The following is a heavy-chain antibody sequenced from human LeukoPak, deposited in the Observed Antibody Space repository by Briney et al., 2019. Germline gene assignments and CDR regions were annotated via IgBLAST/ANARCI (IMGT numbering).Heavy chain of an antibody. CDR1: GYTFTGYY. V-gene: IGHV1-2*02. CDR3: AREHVGQRGYSPFDY. D-gene: IGHD3-22*01. J-gene: IGHJ4*02. CDR2: INPNSGGT. Sequence: GASVKVSCKASGYTFTGYYMHWVRQAPGQGLEWMGWINPNSGGTNYAQKFQGRVTMTRDTSISTAYMELSRLRSDDTAVYYCAREHVGQRGYSPFDYWGQGTLVTVSS.